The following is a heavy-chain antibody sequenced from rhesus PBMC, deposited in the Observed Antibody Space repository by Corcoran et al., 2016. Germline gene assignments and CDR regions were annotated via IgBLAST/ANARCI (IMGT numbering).Heavy chain of an antibody. CDR1: GYTFSSYS. CDR3: ARGSYYFDY. CDR2: SNPSNGNT. V-gene: IGHV1-200*01. J-gene: IGHJ4*01. Sequence: QVQLVQSGAEVKKPGASVTLSCKASGYTFSSYSINWGRQSPGQGLEGMGWSNPSNGNTGYAQKFQGRVTLTRDTSTSTVYMEVSSLRSEDTAVYYCARGSYYFDYWGQGVLVTVSS. D-gene: IGHD2-15*01.